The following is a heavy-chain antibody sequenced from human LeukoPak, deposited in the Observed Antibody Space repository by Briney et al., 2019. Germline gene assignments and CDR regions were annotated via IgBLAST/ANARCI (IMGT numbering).Heavy chain of an antibody. D-gene: IGHD3-22*01. J-gene: IGHJ3*02. CDR2: ISSSGST. CDR1: GDSISSGDYY. CDR3: ARGPYSYDSSGAFDI. Sequence: NPSETLSLTCTVSGDSISSGDYYWSWIRQPAGKGLEWIGRISSSGSTNYNPSLKSRVTISVDTSKNQFPLKLSSVTAADTAVYFCARGPYSYDSSGAFDIWGQGTMVTVSS. V-gene: IGHV4-61*02.